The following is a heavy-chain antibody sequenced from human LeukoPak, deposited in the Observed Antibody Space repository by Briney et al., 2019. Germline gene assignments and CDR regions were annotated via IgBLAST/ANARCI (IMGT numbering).Heavy chain of an antibody. CDR1: GYSFINYW. V-gene: IGHV5-51*01. CDR3: AXQXLQSTFDY. CDR2: IYPGDSDT. J-gene: IGHJ4*02. D-gene: IGHD5-24*01. Sequence: GESLKISCKGSGYSFINYWIGWVRQMPGKGLEWMGIIYPGDSDTRYNPSFQGQVTISADKSISTAYLQWSSLKAPDTAMYYCAXQXLQSTFDYWGQGTLVTVSS.